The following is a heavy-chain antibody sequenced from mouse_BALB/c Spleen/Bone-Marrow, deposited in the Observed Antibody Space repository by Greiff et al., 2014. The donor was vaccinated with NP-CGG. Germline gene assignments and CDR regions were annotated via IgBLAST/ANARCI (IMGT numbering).Heavy chain of an antibody. CDR1: GYTFTDYN. J-gene: IGHJ4*01. CDR2: IYPYNGGT. CDR3: ARSGVPYAMDY. Sequence: VQLQQSGPELVKPGASVKISCKASGYTFTDYNMHWVNQSHGKSLEWIGYIYPYNGGTGYNQKFKSKATLTVDNSSSTAYMELRSLTSEDSAVYYCARSGVPYAMDYWGQGTSVTVSS. D-gene: IGHD3-1*01. V-gene: IGHV1S29*02.